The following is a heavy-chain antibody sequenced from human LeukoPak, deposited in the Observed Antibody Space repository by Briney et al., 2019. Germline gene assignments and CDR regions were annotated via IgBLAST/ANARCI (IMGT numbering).Heavy chain of an antibody. V-gene: IGHV4-39*01. CDR1: GGSISSSSYY. D-gene: IGHD3-22*01. J-gene: IGHJ4*02. CDR3: ARLRDTMIFNY. CDR2: IYYSGST. Sequence: PSETLSLTCTVSGGSISSSSYYWGWIRQPPGKGLEWIGSIYYSGSTYYNSSLKSRVTISVDTSKNQFSLKLSSVTAADTAVYYCARLRDTMIFNYWGQGTLVTVSS.